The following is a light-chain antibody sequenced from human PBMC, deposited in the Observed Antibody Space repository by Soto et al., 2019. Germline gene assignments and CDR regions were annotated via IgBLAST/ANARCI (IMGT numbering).Light chain of an antibody. CDR2: EVT. CDR1: SSDVGTYNL. Sequence: QSVLTQPASVSGSPGQSITISCTGASSDVGTYNLVSWYQQHPGKAPKLIISEVTKRPSGVSNRFSGSKSGNTASLTISGLQAEDEADYYCSSYAGYNIWVFGGGTKVTVL. CDR3: SSYAGYNIWV. V-gene: IGLV2-23*02. J-gene: IGLJ3*02.